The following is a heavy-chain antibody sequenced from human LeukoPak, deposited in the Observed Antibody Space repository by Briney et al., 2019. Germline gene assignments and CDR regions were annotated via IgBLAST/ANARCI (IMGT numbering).Heavy chain of an antibody. J-gene: IGHJ5*02. CDR1: GGSISSHS. V-gene: IGHV4-59*11. D-gene: IGHD3-3*01. CDR2: IYHSGSV. CDR3: ARRWTTSDYYTVLDP. Sequence: SETLSLTCSVSGGSISSHSWSWLRQPPGKELEWIAYIYHSGSVDYNPSLKSRVTISVDTSKNEVSLKLRSVTAADTAVYFCARRWTTSDYYTVLDPWGQGTPVTVSS.